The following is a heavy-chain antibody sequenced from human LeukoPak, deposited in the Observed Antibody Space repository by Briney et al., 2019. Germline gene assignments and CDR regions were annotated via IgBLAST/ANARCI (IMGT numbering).Heavy chain of an antibody. Sequence: GGSLRLSCAASGFTFSSYGMHWVRQAPGKGLEWVAFIRYDGSNKYYADSVKGRFTISRDNSKNTLYLQMNSLRAEDTAVYYCAKDRPKAMVRGVSYYYYMDVWGKGTTVTVSS. J-gene: IGHJ6*03. CDR3: AKDRPKAMVRGVSYYYYMDV. CDR1: GFTFSSYG. CDR2: IRYDGSNK. V-gene: IGHV3-30*02. D-gene: IGHD3-10*01.